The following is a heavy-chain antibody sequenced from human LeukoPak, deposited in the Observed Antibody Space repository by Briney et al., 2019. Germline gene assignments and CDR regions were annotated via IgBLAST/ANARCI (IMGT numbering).Heavy chain of an antibody. CDR2: IIPIFGTA. CDR3: ARRGLDWSSYGYGYYFDY. Sequence: SVKVSCKASGGTFSSYAISWVRQAPGQGLEWMGGIIPIFGTANYAQKFQGRVTITADESTSTAYMELSSLRSEDTAVYYCARRGLDWSSYGYGYYFDYWGQGTLVTVSS. D-gene: IGHD5-18*01. J-gene: IGHJ4*02. V-gene: IGHV1-69*13. CDR1: GGTFSSYA.